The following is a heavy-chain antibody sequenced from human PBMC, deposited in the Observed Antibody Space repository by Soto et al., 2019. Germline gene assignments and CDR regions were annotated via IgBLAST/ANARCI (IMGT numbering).Heavy chain of an antibody. CDR1: GGSFSGYY. CDR3: ARNVLLWFGELLPRGMDV. J-gene: IGHJ6*02. Sequence: PSETLSLTCAVYGGSFSGYYWSWIRQPPGKGLEWIGEINHSGSTNCNPSLKSRVTISVDTSKNQFSLKLSSVTAADTAVYYCARNVLLWFGELLPRGMDVWGQGTTVTVSS. D-gene: IGHD3-10*01. CDR2: INHSGST. V-gene: IGHV4-34*01.